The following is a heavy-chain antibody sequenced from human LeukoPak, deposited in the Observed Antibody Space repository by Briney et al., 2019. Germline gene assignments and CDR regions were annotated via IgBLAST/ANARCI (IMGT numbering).Heavy chain of an antibody. J-gene: IGHJ6*03. CDR1: GFTFRSYC. CDR2: IRYDGSNK. D-gene: IGHD1-1*01. Sequence: GGSLRLSCAASGFTFRSYCIHWVRRAPGKGLEWVAFIRYDGSNKYHADSVKGRFTISRDNSKNTVYLQMNSLRAEDTAVYFCAKEYGYDYNYFYSMDVWGKGTTVTISS. V-gene: IGHV3-30*02. CDR3: AKEYGYDYNYFYSMDV.